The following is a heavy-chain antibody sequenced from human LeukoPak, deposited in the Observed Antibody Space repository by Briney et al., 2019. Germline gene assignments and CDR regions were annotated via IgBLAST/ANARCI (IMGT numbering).Heavy chain of an antibody. CDR3: ARDGLGVMDV. V-gene: IGHV3-48*02. J-gene: IGHJ6*02. CDR1: GFNFSHYN. D-gene: IGHD2-8*01. CDR2: ISSGSSTI. Sequence: PGGSLRLSRAASGFNFSHYNKNWVRQAPGKGLEWVSYISSGSSTINAADSVRGRFTICSDNGKNSLYLQMSSLRDEDTAVYYCARDGLGVMDVWGQGTTVTVSS.